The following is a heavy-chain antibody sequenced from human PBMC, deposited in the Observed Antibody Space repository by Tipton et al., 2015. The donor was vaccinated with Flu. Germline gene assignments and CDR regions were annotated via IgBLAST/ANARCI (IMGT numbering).Heavy chain of an antibody. CDR2: IKSKTDGGTT. Sequence: SLRLSCAASGFTFSNAWMSWVRQAPGKGLEWVGRIKSKTDGGTTDYAAPVKGRFTISRDDSKNTLYLQMNSLKTEDTAVYYCTTEINSGYDPDADYWGQGTLVTVSA. D-gene: IGHD5-12*01. J-gene: IGHJ4*02. V-gene: IGHV3-15*01. CDR3: TTEINSGYDPDADY. CDR1: GFTFSNAW.